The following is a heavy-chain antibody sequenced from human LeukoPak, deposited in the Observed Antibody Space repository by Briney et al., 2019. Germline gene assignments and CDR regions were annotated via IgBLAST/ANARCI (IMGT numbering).Heavy chain of an antibody. J-gene: IGHJ3*02. Sequence: PSETLSLTCAVYGGSFSGYYWSWIRQPPGKGLEWIGEINHSGSTNYNPSLKSRVTISVDTSKNQFSLKLYSVTAADTAVYYCARDDDCSSTTCPWYAFDIWGQGTMVTVSS. CDR1: GGSFSGYY. CDR3: ARDDDCSSTTCPWYAFDI. D-gene: IGHD2-2*01. V-gene: IGHV4-34*01. CDR2: INHSGST.